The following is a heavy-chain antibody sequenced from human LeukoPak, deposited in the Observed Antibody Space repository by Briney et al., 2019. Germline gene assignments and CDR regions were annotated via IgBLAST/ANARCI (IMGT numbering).Heavy chain of an antibody. CDR2: ISAYNGNT. Sequence: ASVKVSCKASGYTFTSYGISWVRQAPGQGLEWMGWISAYNGNTNYAQKLQGRVTMTTDTSTSTAYMELRSLRSDDTAVYYCARLGEYYYDSSGYQFDYWGQGTLVNVSS. CDR1: GYTFTSYG. J-gene: IGHJ4*02. CDR3: ARLGEYYYDSSGYQFDY. D-gene: IGHD3-22*01. V-gene: IGHV1-18*01.